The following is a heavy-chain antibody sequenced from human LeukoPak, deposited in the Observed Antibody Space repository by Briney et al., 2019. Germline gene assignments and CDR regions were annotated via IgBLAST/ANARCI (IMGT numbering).Heavy chain of an antibody. CDR1: GYTFTGYY. Sequence: ASVKVSCKASGYTFTGYYMHWVRQAPGQGLEWIGWINPNSGGTNYAQKFQGRVTMTRDTSISTAYMELSRLRSDDTAVYYCARDTIVVVVAATGLDPWGQGTLVTVSS. V-gene: IGHV1-2*02. CDR2: INPNSGGT. D-gene: IGHD2-15*01. J-gene: IGHJ5*02. CDR3: ARDTIVVVVAATGLDP.